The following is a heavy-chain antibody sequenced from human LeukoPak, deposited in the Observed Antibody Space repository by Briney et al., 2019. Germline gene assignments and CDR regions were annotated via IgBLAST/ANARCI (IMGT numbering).Heavy chain of an antibody. CDR1: GFTFSSYA. D-gene: IGHD4-17*01. CDR3: ANLRPVTPYY. CDR2: ISGSGGST. Sequence: PGGSLRLSCAASGFTFSSYAMSWVRQAPEKGLEWVSAISGSGGSTYYADSVKGRFTISRDNSKNTLYLQMNSVRAEDTAVYYCANLRPVTPYYWGQGTLVTVSS. J-gene: IGHJ4*02. V-gene: IGHV3-23*01.